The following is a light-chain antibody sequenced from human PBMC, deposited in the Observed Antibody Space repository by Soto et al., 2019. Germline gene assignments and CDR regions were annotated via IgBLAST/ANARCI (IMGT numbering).Light chain of an antibody. V-gene: IGLV2-14*01. CDR2: DVS. CDR1: SSDVGGYEF. J-gene: IGLJ1*01. CDR3: SSYTSSGTYV. Sequence: QSVLTQPASVSGSPGQSITISCTGTSSDVGGYEFVSWYQQHPDNAPKLIIYDVSDRPSGESSRFSGSKSANTASLTISGLQADVEADYYSSSYTSSGTYVFGTGTIVTVL.